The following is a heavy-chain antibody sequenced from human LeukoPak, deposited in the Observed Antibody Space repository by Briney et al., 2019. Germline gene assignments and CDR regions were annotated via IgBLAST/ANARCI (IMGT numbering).Heavy chain of an antibody. CDR3: ARDRSSGWYVYYYGMDV. D-gene: IGHD6-19*01. Sequence: GGSLRLSCAASGFTFSSYAMHWVRQAPGKGLEWVAVISYDGSSKYYADSVKGRFTISRDNSKNTLYLQMNSLRAEDTAVYYCARDRSSGWYVYYYGMDVWGQGTTVTVSS. CDR1: GFTFSSYA. J-gene: IGHJ6*02. CDR2: ISYDGSSK. V-gene: IGHV3-30-3*01.